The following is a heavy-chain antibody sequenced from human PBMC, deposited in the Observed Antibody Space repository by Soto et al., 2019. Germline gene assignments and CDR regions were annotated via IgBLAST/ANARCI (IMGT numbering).Heavy chain of an antibody. V-gene: IGHV1-58*02. CDR2: IVVANGNT. Sequence: QMHLVQSGPEVKRPGTSVRVSCKASGFAFSTSTIQWVRQTRGQRLEWIGWIVVANGNTNFAQDFRQRFTVSRDMDTTTVFMEMGGMTSDDTAIYYCATASTGYTFGFDLWGQGTLVTVPS. CDR3: ATASTGYTFGFDL. J-gene: IGHJ4*02. D-gene: IGHD5-18*01. CDR1: GFAFSTST.